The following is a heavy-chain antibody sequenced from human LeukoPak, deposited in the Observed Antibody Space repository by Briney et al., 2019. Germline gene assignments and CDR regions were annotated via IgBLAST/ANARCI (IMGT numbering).Heavy chain of an antibody. J-gene: IGHJ5*02. CDR2: IYPGDSDT. V-gene: IGHV5-51*01. D-gene: IGHD3-10*01. CDR1: EYSFSSYW. CDR3: ARVGDSGSYLSWFDP. Sequence: GESLKISCKGSEYSFSSYWIGWVRHRPGKGLEWMGIIYPGDSDTRYSPSFQGQVTISADKSISTAYLQWSSLKASDTAMYYCARVGDSGSYLSWFDPWGQGTLVTVSS.